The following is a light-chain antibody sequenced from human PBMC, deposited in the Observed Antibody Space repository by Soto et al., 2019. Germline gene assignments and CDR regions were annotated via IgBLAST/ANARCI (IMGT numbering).Light chain of an antibody. V-gene: IGLV2-14*03. CDR1: SSDVGAYNF. CDR2: DVS. CDR3: GSYTTSSNYV. Sequence: QSALTQPASVSGSPGLSITISCTGTSSDVGAYNFVSWYQQHPDKAPKLMIFDVSNRPSGVSNRFSDSKSGNTASLTISGLQSEDEAEYYCGSYTTSSNYVFGTGTKVTVL. J-gene: IGLJ1*01.